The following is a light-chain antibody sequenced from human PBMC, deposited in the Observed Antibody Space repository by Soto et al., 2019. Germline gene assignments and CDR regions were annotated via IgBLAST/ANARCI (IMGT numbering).Light chain of an antibody. CDR1: QGISNY. CDR3: QTDNSSPH. V-gene: IGKV1-27*01. J-gene: IGKJ3*01. Sequence: DIQMTQSPSSLSASVGDSVTITCRASQGISNYLAWYQQKPGKVPKLLIYAASTLQSGLPSRFSGSGSGTDFTLTISSLQPEDGATYYCQTDNSSPHFGPGTKVDIK. CDR2: AAS.